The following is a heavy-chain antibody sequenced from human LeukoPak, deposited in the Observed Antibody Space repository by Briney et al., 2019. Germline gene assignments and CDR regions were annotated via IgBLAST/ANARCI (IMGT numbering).Heavy chain of an antibody. CDR1: GGSISSYY. D-gene: IGHD3-22*01. CDR2: IYYSGST. J-gene: IGHJ4*02. Sequence: SETLSLTCAVSGGSISSYYWSWIRQPPGKGLEWIGYIYYSGSTNYNPSLKSRVTISVDTSKNQFSLKLSSVTAADTAVYYCARGGQYYDSSGYPFDYWGQGTLVTVSS. V-gene: IGHV4-59*01. CDR3: ARGGQYYDSSGYPFDY.